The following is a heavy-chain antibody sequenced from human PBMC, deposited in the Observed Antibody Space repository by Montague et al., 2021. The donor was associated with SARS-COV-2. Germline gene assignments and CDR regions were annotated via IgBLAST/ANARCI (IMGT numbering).Heavy chain of an antibody. J-gene: IGHJ4*02. CDR1: GYSLTDLP. CDR2: VDPEDGKT. D-gene: IGHD7-27*01. V-gene: IGHV1-24*01. CDR3: ATSADWGSTGRFDF. Sequence: SVKVSCKVSGYSLTDLPMHWVRKAPGKGLEWMGGVDPEDGKTIYAQNFQGRLTIAEDTSADTAYMELSSLRSDDTAVYYCATSADWGSTGRFDFWGQGTLVTVSS.